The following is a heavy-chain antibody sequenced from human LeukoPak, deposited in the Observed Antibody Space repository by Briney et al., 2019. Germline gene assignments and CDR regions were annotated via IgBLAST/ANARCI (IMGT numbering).Heavy chain of an antibody. Sequence: PGGSLRLSCAASGFTFSSYSMNWVRQAPGKGLEWVSSISSSSSYIYYADSVKGRFTISRDNAKNSLYLQMNSLRAEDTAVYYCARGRKKEKQWLVTDAFDIWDQGTMVTVSS. CDR2: ISSSSSYI. CDR1: GFTFSSYS. CDR3: ARGRKKEKQWLVTDAFDI. J-gene: IGHJ3*02. V-gene: IGHV3-21*01. D-gene: IGHD6-19*01.